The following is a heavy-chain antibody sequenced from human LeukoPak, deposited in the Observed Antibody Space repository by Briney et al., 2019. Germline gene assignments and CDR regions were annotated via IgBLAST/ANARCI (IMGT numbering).Heavy chain of an antibody. CDR3: AKDNRRHYTSGPNPDSLH. V-gene: IGHV3-9*01. CDR1: GFTFSSYW. Sequence: GGSLRLSCAASGFTFSSYWMHWVRQAPGKGLEWVSGISWNSGSIDYADSVKGRFTISRDNAKNSLYLQMNSLRVEDTAFYYCAKDNRRHYTSGPNPDSLHWGQGALVTVSS. J-gene: IGHJ4*02. CDR2: ISWNSGSI. D-gene: IGHD6-19*01.